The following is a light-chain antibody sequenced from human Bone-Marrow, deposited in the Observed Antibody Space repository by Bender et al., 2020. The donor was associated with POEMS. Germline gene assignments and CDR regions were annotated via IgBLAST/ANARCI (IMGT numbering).Light chain of an antibody. CDR1: TSDFGSYNL. J-gene: IGLJ2*01. CDR2: EDS. Sequence: QSALTQIASVSGSPGQSITISCTGSTSDFGSYNLVSWYQQHPGKAPKLMIYEDSKRPSGVSNRFSGSKSGNTASLTISGLQAEDEADYSCCSYAGTTTFVVFGGGTKLTVL. V-gene: IGLV2-23*02. CDR3: CSYAGTTTFVV.